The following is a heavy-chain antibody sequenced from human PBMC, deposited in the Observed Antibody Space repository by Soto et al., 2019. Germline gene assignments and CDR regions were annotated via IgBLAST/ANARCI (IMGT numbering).Heavy chain of an antibody. CDR1: GGTFSSYA. CDR3: XXXXXXXXXXXXWFDP. J-gene: IGHJ5*02. V-gene: IGHV1-69*01. CDR2: IIPIFGTA. Sequence: QVQLVQSGAEVKKPGSSVKVSCKASGGTFSSYAISWVRQAPGXXXEWMGGIIPIFGTANYAQKFQGRVXXXXXXXXXXXXXXXXXXXXXXXXXXXXXXXXXXXXXXXXWFDPWGQGTLVTVSS.